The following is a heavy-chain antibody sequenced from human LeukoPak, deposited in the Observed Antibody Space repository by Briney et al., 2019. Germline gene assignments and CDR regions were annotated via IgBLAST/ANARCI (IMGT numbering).Heavy chain of an antibody. CDR2: ISGSGGST. CDR3: ARGRPHGNDY. CDR1: GFTFSNYD. D-gene: IGHD4-23*01. V-gene: IGHV3-23*01. J-gene: IGHJ4*02. Sequence: GGSLRLSCEASGFTFSNYDMIRVRRAPGKGLEWVAIISGSGGSTYYGDSVKGRFTISRDNSKNTLYLQMNSLRVEDTAVYYCARGRPHGNDYWGQGTLVTVSS.